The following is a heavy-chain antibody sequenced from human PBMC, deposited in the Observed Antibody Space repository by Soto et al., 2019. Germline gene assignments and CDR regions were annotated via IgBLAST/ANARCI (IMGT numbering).Heavy chain of an antibody. CDR2: IYHGGDI. V-gene: IGHV4-4*02. J-gene: IGHJ5*02. Sequence: SETLSLTCAVSGDSINSTVWWNWVRQSPGKGLEWIGEIYHGGDIYYNPSLKSRVTISVDTSKNQFSLKLSSVTAADTAVYYCARSIDPWGQGTLVTVSS. CDR3: ARSIDP. CDR1: GDSINSTVW.